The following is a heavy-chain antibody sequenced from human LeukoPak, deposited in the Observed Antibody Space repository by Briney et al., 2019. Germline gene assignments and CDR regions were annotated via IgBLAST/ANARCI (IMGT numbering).Heavy chain of an antibody. J-gene: IGHJ4*02. D-gene: IGHD2-2*01. CDR3: ARRVVPAANFDY. CDR1: GGTVSSYA. Sequence: SVKVSCKASGGTVSSYAISWVRQAPGQGLEWMGRIIPIHGIANYAQKFQGRVTITADKPTSTGYMELSSLRSEDTAVYYCARRVVPAANFDYWGQGTLVTVSS. V-gene: IGHV1-69*04. CDR2: IIPIHGIA.